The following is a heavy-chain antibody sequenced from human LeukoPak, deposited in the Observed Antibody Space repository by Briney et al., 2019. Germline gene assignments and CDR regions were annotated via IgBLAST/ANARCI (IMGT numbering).Heavy chain of an antibody. CDR1: GFTFSSYG. CDR3: ARDLRTVTAFYYYYYYMDV. J-gene: IGHJ6*03. D-gene: IGHD4-17*01. CDR2: IKQDGSEK. V-gene: IGHV3-7*01. Sequence: GGSLRLSCAASGFTFSSYGMHWVRQAPGKGLEWVANIKQDGSEKYYVDSVKGRFTISRDNAKNSLYLQMNSLRAEDTAVYYCARDLRTVTAFYYYYYYMDVWGKGTTVTVSS.